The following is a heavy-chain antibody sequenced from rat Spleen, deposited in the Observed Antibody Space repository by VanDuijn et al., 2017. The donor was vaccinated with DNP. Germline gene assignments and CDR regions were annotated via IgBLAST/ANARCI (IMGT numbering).Heavy chain of an antibody. J-gene: IGHJ2*01. CDR2: VPNAGST. CDR1: GFSITNNFK. Sequence: EVLLQESGPGLVKPSQSLSLTCSVTGFSITNNFKWSWIRKFPGNKLEWMGYVPNAGSTDYNPSLKSLISITTDTSKNHFFLQLNSVATEDTATYYCAIQLGVFDYWDQGVMVTVSS. V-gene: IGHV3-3*01. CDR3: AIQLGVFDY. D-gene: IGHD5-1*01.